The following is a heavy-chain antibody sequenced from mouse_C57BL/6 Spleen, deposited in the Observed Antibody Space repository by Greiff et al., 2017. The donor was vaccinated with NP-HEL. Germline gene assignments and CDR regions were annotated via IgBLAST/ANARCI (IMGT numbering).Heavy chain of an antibody. V-gene: IGHV1-82*01. D-gene: IGHD1-1*01. CDR1: GYAFSSSW. CDR2: IYPGDGDT. J-gene: IGHJ2*01. Sequence: VQVVESGPELVKPGASVKISCKASGYAFSSSWMNWVKQRPGKGLEWIGRIYPGDGDTNYNGKFKGKATLTADKSSSTAYMQLSSLTSEDSAVYFGARNYGSSYPFDCWGQGTTLTVSS. CDR3: ARNYGSSYPFDC.